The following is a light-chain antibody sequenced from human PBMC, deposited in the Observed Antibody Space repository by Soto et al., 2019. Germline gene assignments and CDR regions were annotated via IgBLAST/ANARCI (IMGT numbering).Light chain of an antibody. CDR3: QQSYSTPIT. CDR1: QSISSY. CDR2: AAS. Sequence: DIQMTQSPSSLSASVRDRLTITCRASQSISSYLNWYQQKPGKAPKLLIYAASSLQSGVPSRFSGRGSGTDFTLTISSLQPEDFATYYCQQSYSTPITFGQGTRLEIK. V-gene: IGKV1-39*01. J-gene: IGKJ5*01.